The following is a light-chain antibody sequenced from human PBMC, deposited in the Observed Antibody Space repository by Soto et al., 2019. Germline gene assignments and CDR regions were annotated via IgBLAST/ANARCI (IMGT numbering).Light chain of an antibody. CDR2: AAS. J-gene: IGKJ5*01. CDR3: QHAKSFPVT. V-gene: IGKV1D-12*01. Sequence: DIQMTQSPSSLSASVVDTFTITFLSSQDVGRWLSWYQQKPGKAPKILIFAASSLQSGVPSRFSGSGSGTDFTLTITSLQSEDFATYYCQHAKSFPVTFGQGTRLEIK. CDR1: QDVGRW.